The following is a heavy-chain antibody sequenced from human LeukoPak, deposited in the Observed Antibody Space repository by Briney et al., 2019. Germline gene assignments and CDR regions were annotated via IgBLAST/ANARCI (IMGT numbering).Heavy chain of an antibody. V-gene: IGHV4-30-4*01. CDR3: ARVLRFYFDTTGYYFDH. D-gene: IGHD3-22*01. Sequence: PSETLSLTCAVSGDSVSSVDYYWGWVRQSPGKGXXXXXXXXYRGSAYYSPSLESRLSISIDTSKNQFSLKLRSVTAADTAVYYCARVLRFYFDTTGYYFDHWGQGTLVTVSS. CDR2: XXYRGSA. CDR1: GDSVSSVDYY. J-gene: IGHJ4*02.